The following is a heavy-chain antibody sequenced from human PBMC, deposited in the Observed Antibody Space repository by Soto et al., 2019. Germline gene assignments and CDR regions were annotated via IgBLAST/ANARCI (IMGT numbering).Heavy chain of an antibody. D-gene: IGHD6-13*01. J-gene: IGHJ4*02. Sequence: QVQLVQSGAEVKKPGSSVKVSCKASGGTFSSYTISWVRQAPGQGLEWMGRIIPILGIANYAQKFQGRVTTTEDKYTSAAYMELSSLRSEDTAVYYCARGPGGHSSSWASFDYRGQGTLVTVST. CDR3: ARGPGGHSSSWASFDY. CDR2: IIPILGIA. V-gene: IGHV1-69*02. CDR1: GGTFSSYT.